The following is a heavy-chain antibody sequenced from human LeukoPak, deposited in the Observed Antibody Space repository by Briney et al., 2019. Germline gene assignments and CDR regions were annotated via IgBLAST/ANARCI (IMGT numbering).Heavy chain of an antibody. Sequence: PSETLSLTCAVSGGSITTADFDWAWIRQPPGQGFEWIATISSGGKAYYYPSLMSRVTISVDTSKNHFSLDVTSVTAADTGLFYCARFKGGTGFDYWGRGVLVIVS. D-gene: IGHD1-26*01. J-gene: IGHJ4*02. CDR1: GGSITTADFD. CDR2: ISSGGKA. CDR3: ARFKGGTGFDY. V-gene: IGHV4-39*02.